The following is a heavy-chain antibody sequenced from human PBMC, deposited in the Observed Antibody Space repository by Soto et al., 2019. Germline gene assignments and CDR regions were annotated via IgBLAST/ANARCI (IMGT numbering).Heavy chain of an antibody. J-gene: IGHJ4*02. CDR3: ARGGDIVVVPAAGVPSDY. V-gene: IGHV3-21*01. CDR1: GFTFSSYS. Sequence: GGSLRLSCAASGFTFSSYSMNWVRQAPGKGLEWVSSISSSSSYIYYADPVKGRFTISRDNAKNSLYLQMNSLRAEDTAVYYCARGGDIVVVPAAGVPSDYWGQGTLVTVSS. D-gene: IGHD2-2*01. CDR2: ISSSSSYI.